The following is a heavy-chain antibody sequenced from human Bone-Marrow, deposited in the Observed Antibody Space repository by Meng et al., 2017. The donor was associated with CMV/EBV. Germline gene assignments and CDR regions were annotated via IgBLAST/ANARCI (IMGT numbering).Heavy chain of an antibody. CDR3: ATSSGSGSYPSYFDT. Sequence: SVGTFSPHAVSWVRQAPGQGLEWMGGVVPIFERPNYAQRFQGRLTITTAASTSTADMALRSLRSAATAVYYCATSSGSGSYPSYFDTWGQGTLVTVSS. CDR2: VVPIFERP. V-gene: IGHV1-69*05. CDR1: VGTFSPHA. D-gene: IGHD3-10*01. J-gene: IGHJ4*02.